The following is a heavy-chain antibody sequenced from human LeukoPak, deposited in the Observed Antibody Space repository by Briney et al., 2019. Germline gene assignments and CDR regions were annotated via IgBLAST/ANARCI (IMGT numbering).Heavy chain of an antibody. D-gene: IGHD3/OR15-3a*01. J-gene: IGHJ4*02. V-gene: IGHV3-48*02. CDR1: GFTVSSYS. Sequence: GGSLRLSCAASGFTVSSYSMNWVRQAPGKGLEWVSYISSSSTIYYADSVKGRFTISRDNAKNSLYLQMNSLRDEDTAVYYCARAFGLTDYWGQGTMVTVSS. CDR2: ISSSSTI. CDR3: ARAFGLTDY.